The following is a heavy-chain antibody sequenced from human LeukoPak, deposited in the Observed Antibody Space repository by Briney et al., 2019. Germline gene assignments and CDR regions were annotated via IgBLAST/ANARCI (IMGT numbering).Heavy chain of an antibody. J-gene: IGHJ3*02. V-gene: IGHV4-34*01. D-gene: IGHD4-17*01. CDR1: GGSFSGYY. CDR2: INHSGST. CDR3: ARGNNGDRPPDAFDI. Sequence: SETLSLTCAVYGGSFSGYYWSWIRQPPGKGLEWIGEINHSGSTNYNPSPKSRVTISVDTSKNQFSLKLSSVTAADTAVYYCARGNNGDRPPDAFDIWGQGTMVTVSS.